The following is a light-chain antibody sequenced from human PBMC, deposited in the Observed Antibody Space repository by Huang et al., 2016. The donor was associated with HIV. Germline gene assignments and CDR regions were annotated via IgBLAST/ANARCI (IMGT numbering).Light chain of an antibody. J-gene: IGKJ1*01. Sequence: DIVLTQTPDSLAVSLGERAIINCKSSQSLLDKFTGKNHLAWYQQRPGQSPKVFISWASIRESGVPDRFSGGGSGTDFPLTINGLQSDDVAVYYCQQYLASPAFGRGT. CDR1: QSLLDKFTGKNH. CDR2: WAS. V-gene: IGKV4-1*01. CDR3: QQYLASPA.